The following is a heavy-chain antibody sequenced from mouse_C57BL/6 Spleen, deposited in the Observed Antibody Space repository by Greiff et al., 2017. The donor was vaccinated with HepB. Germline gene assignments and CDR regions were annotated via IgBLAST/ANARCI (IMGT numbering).Heavy chain of an antibody. Sequence: EVKLMESGPELVKPGASVKISCKASGYSFTGYYMNWVKQSPEKSLEWIGEINPSTGGTTYNQKFKAKATLTVDKSSSTAYMQLKSLTSEDSAVYYCAREGGIWNYFDYWGQGTTLTVSS. J-gene: IGHJ2*01. CDR1: GYSFTGYY. CDR2: INPSTGGT. CDR3: AREGGIWNYFDY. V-gene: IGHV1-42*01. D-gene: IGHD1-1*02.